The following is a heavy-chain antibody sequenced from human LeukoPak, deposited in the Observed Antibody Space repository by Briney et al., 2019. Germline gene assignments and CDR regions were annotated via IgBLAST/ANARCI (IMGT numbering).Heavy chain of an antibody. CDR2: INPDNGGT. V-gene: IGHV1-2*02. J-gene: IGHJ4*02. CDR3: ARDPSNSGYDHLYYFDY. Sequence: ASVKVSCKASGYTFTGYYMHWVRQAPGQGLEWMGWINPDNGGTNYAQKFQGRVTMTRDMSISTAYMELSGLRSDDTAVYYCARDPSNSGYDHLYYFDYWGQGTLVTVSS. CDR1: GYTFTGYY. D-gene: IGHD5-12*01.